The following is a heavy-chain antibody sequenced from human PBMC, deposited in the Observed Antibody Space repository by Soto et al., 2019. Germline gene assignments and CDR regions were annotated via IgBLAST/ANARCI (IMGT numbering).Heavy chain of an antibody. J-gene: IGHJ6*02. V-gene: IGHV4-4*02. Sequence: PSETLSLSCAVSGGSVNHSNWWSWVRQPPGKGLEWIGEINHSGSTNYNPSLKSRVTISVDKSKNQFSLKLSTVTAADTAVYYCASVRGGYYYAMDVWGQGTTVT. CDR1: GGSVNHSNW. CDR2: INHSGST. D-gene: IGHD3-10*02. CDR3: ASVRGGYYYAMDV.